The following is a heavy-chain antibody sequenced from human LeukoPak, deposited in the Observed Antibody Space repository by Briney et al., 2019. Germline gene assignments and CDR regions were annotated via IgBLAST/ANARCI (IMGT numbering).Heavy chain of an antibody. CDR2: IYPGDSDT. V-gene: IGHV5-51*01. CDR1: GYSFTSYW. CDR3: ARRGFWSGYYDNWFDP. J-gene: IGHJ5*02. D-gene: IGHD3-3*01. Sequence: GESLKISCKGSGYSFTSYWIGRVRQMPGKGLECMGIIYPGDSDTRYSPSFQGQVTISADKSISTAYLQWSSLKASDTAMYYCARRGFWSGYYDNWFDPWGQGTLVTVSS.